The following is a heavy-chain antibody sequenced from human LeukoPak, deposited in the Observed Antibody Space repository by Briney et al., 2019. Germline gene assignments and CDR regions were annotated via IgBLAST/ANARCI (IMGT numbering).Heavy chain of an antibody. CDR1: GFTFSSYS. CDR3: AREEDYQVAAAGPLNYYYYYMDG. Sequence: GGSLRLSCAASGFTFSSYSMNWVRQAPGEGLEWVSYISSSSSTIYYADSVKGRFTISRDNAKNSLYLQMNSLRAEDTAVYYCAREEDYQVAAAGPLNYYYYYMDGWGKGTTVTVSS. J-gene: IGHJ6*03. V-gene: IGHV3-48*04. D-gene: IGHD6-13*01. CDR2: ISSSSSTI.